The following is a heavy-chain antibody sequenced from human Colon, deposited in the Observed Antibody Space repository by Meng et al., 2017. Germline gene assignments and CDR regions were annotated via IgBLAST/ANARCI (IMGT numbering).Heavy chain of an antibody. Sequence: HVQLVESVPGLVTPSQTLSLTCNVVRDSITSGGYYWSWIRQHPGKGLEWIGYIDHSGTTYDNPSLKTRLTMSVDTSKNQFSLKLTSVTAADTAVYYCARVVSLVVKGNWFDSWGQGTLVTVSS. CDR1: RDSITSGGYY. CDR2: IDHSGTT. D-gene: IGHD2-15*01. J-gene: IGHJ5*01. V-gene: IGHV4-31*03. CDR3: ARVVSLVVKGNWFDS.